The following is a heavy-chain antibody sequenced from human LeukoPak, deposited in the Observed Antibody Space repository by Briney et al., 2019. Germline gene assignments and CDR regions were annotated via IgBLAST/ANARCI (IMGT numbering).Heavy chain of an antibody. D-gene: IGHD3-10*01. CDR3: ARGLGGSGSYPRADYYYGMDV. J-gene: IGHJ6*02. V-gene: IGHV1-69*13. Sequence: ASVKVSCKASGGTFSSYAISWVRQAPGQGLEWMGGIIPIFGTANYAQKFQGRVTITADESTSTAYMELSSLRSEDTAVYYCARGLGGSGSYPRADYYYGMDVWGQGTTVTVSS. CDR1: GGTFSSYA. CDR2: IIPIFGTA.